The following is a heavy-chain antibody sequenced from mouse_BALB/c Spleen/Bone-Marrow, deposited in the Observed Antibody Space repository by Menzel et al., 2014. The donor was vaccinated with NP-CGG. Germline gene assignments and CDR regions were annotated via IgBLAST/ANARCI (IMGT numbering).Heavy chain of an antibody. J-gene: IGHJ2*01. D-gene: IGHD2-13*01. Sequence: VQLKHSGPGLVKPSQSLSLICSVTGYSITSGYYWNWIRQFPGNKLEWMGYISYDGYNKYNPSLKNRISITRDTSENQFVLKLSSVTTEDTATYYCARDPHYGDYLGDYWGQGTTLTVSS. CDR3: ARDPHYGDYLGDY. CDR2: ISYDGYN. V-gene: IGHV3-6*02. CDR1: GYSITSGYY.